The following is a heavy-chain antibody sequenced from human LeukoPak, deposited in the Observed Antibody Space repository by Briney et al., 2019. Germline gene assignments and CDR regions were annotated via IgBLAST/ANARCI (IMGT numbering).Heavy chain of an antibody. CDR2: ISGSGGST. J-gene: IGHJ3*02. CDR3: AKDIVVVPALGVAFDI. D-gene: IGHD2-2*01. Sequence: GGSLRLSCAASGFTFSSYAVSWVRQAPGKGLEWVSAISGSGGSTYYADSVEGRFTISRDNSKNTLYLQMNSLRAEDTAVYYCAKDIVVVPALGVAFDIWGQGTMVTVSS. CDR1: GFTFSSYA. V-gene: IGHV3-23*01.